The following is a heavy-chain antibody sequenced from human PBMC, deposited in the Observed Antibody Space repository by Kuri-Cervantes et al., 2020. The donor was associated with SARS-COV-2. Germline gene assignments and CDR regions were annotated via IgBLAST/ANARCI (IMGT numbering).Heavy chain of an antibody. Sequence: GGSLRLSCAASGFTFSSYWMHWVRQAPGKGLEYVSAISSNGGSTYYADSVKGRFTISRDNSKNTLYLQMSSLRAEDTAVYYCVRSGAVAGTFDYWGQGTLVTVSS. D-gene: IGHD6-19*01. CDR1: GFTFSSYW. CDR3: VRSGAVAGTFDY. J-gene: IGHJ4*02. CDR2: ISSNGGST. V-gene: IGHV3-64D*08.